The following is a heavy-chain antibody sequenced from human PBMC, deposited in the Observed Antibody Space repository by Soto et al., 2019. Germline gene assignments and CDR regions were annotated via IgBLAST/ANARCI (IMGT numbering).Heavy chain of an antibody. J-gene: IGHJ3*01. CDR2: ITNNGDTT. CDR3: AMRAGYGGAFDV. CDR1: GFTFSIYA. Sequence: EKQLVESGGALAQPGGSLRLSCVGSGFTFSIYALTWVRQAPGKGLVRVSLITNNGDTTFFGDSVKDRSSIASDNPKNAPHLQLETLRAEDTAVYYCAMRAGYGGAFDVWGQGTMV. V-gene: IGHV3-23*04. D-gene: IGHD5-12*01.